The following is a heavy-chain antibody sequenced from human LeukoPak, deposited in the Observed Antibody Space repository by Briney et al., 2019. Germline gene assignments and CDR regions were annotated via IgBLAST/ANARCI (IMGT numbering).Heavy chain of an antibody. Sequence: QPGRSLRLSCAASGFMFSLYAMHWVRQAPGKGLEWVALIWYDGSNKYYADSVKGRFTISRDNSKNTLFLQMNSLRAEDTAVYYCARDPDDYGDYSYFDYWGQGTLVTVSS. CDR1: GFMFSLYA. J-gene: IGHJ4*02. V-gene: IGHV3-33*01. CDR2: IWYDGSNK. D-gene: IGHD4-17*01. CDR3: ARDPDDYGDYSYFDY.